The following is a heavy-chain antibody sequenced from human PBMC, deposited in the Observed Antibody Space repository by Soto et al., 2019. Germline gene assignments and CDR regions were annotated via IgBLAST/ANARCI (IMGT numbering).Heavy chain of an antibody. V-gene: IGHV1-8*01. Sequence: QVQLVQSGAEVKKPGASVKVSCKASGYTFTSYDINWVRQATGQGLEWMGWMNPNSGNTGYAQKFQGRVTMTRNTSISTAYMELSSLRSEDTAVYYCARGRYSSGWLMAGWPPDYGMDVWGQGTTVTVSS. CDR1: GYTFTSYD. CDR3: ARGRYSSGWLMAGWPPDYGMDV. D-gene: IGHD6-19*01. CDR2: MNPNSGNT. J-gene: IGHJ6*02.